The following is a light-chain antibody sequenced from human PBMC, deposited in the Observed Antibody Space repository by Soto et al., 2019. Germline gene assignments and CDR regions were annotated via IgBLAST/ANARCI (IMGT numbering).Light chain of an antibody. CDR3: SSYTTSNTRQIV. CDR2: DVT. V-gene: IGLV2-14*03. J-gene: IGLJ1*01. Sequence: QSVLTQPASVSGSPGQSITISCTGTSSVVGGYNYVSWYQHNPGKAPKLIIYDVTNRPSGVSNPFSGSKSGNTSSLTISGLLPEDEADYYCSSYTTSNTRQIVIGTGTKVTVL. CDR1: SSVVGGYNY.